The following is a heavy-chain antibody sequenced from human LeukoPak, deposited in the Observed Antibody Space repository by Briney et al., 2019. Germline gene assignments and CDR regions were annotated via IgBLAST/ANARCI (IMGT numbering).Heavy chain of an antibody. J-gene: IGHJ4*02. Sequence: GGSLRLSCAGSGFTFSSYGMHWVRQAPGKGLEWVAVISYDGSDEYYADSVKGRFTISRDNSKNTLYLQMNTLRAEDTAVYYRAKDQASSGWYYDYWGQGTLVTVSS. CDR3: AKDQASSGWYYDY. D-gene: IGHD6-19*01. CDR1: GFTFSSYG. V-gene: IGHV3-30*18. CDR2: ISYDGSDE.